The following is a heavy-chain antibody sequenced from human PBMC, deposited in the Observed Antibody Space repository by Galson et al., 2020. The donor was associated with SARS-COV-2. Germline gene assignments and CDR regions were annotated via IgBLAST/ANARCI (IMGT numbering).Heavy chain of an antibody. D-gene: IGHD1-26*01. V-gene: IGHV3-30*04. Sequence: GGSLRLSCAASGFTFSSYAMHWVRQAPGKGLEWVAVISYDGSNKYYADSVKGRFTISRDNSKNTLYLQMNSLRAEDTAVYYCARVLLPRYGMDVWGQGTTVTVSS. CDR2: ISYDGSNK. CDR1: GFTFSSYA. CDR3: ARVLLPRYGMDV. J-gene: IGHJ6*02.